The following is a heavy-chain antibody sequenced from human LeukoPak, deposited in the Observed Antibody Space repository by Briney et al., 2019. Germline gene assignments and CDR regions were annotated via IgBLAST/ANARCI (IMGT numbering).Heavy chain of an antibody. CDR3: ARDMRGIAVAGTGGTCDY. V-gene: IGHV3-21*01. J-gene: IGHJ4*02. D-gene: IGHD6-19*01. CDR2: ISSSSSYI. CDR1: GFTFSSYT. Sequence: GGSLRLSCAASGFTFSSYTVNWIRQAPGKGLEWVSSISSSSSYIYYADSVKGRFTISRDNAKNSLYLQMNSLRAEDTAVYYCARDMRGIAVAGTGGTCDYWGQGTLVTVSS.